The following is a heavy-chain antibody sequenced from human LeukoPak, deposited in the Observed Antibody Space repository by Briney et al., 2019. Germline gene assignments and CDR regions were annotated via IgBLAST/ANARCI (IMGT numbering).Heavy chain of an antibody. Sequence: ASVKVSCKASGGTFSSYAISWVRQAPGQGLEWMGGTIPIFGTANYAQKFQGRVTITADESTSTAYMELSSLRSEDTAVYYCAREYSNGYYYYGMDVWGQGTTVTVSS. J-gene: IGHJ6*02. D-gene: IGHD4-11*01. V-gene: IGHV1-69*13. CDR2: TIPIFGTA. CDR3: AREYSNGYYYYGMDV. CDR1: GGTFSSYA.